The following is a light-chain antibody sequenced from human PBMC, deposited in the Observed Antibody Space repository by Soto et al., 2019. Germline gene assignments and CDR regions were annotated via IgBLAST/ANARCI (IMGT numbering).Light chain of an antibody. CDR2: LAS. CDR1: QTVDSTY. CDR3: QQYDTSPPLYT. V-gene: IGKV3-20*01. J-gene: IGKJ2*01. Sequence: EVVLTQSPGTLSLSPGERATLSCRASQTVDSTYLAWYQQKPGQAPRLLIYLASSRAAGVPDRFSGSGSGTDFTLTISKLDPEDFAVDYCQQYDTSPPLYTFGQGTKLEIK.